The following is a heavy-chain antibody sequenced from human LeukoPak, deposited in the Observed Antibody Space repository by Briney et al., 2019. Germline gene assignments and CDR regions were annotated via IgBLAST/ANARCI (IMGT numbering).Heavy chain of an antibody. D-gene: IGHD1-1*01. CDR1: GHTLTILG. V-gene: IGHV1-18*01. CDR2: ISANNGNT. Sequence: ASVKVSCKASGHTLTILGISGAPQAPGQGLEWMGWISANNGNTNYAQKLQGRVTMTTDTSTSTAYMEMRRLRSDDTGVYYCAKGGNGNCAMDVWGQGTTVTVSS. CDR3: AKGGNGNCAMDV. J-gene: IGHJ6*02.